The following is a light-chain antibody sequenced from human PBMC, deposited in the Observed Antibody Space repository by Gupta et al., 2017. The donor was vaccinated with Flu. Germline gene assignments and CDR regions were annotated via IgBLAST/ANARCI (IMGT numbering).Light chain of an antibody. CDR2: QST. CDR3: PSWASSSTVVV. Sequence: QIATIGSSGDKWWDKFACWYQQQPGKSPVLVIYQSTKRPSGIPDRFSGSNSGNTATLTISGVQAMDEADYYCPSWASSSTVVVFGGGTKLTVL. V-gene: IGLV3-1*01. J-gene: IGLJ3*02. CDR1: KWWDKF.